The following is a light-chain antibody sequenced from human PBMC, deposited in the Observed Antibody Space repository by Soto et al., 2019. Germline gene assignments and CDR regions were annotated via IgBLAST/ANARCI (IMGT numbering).Light chain of an antibody. J-gene: IGLJ2*01. CDR3: GTWDSSLSAVV. CDR1: SSNIGNNY. V-gene: IGLV1-51*01. CDR2: DSN. Sequence: QSVLTQPPSVSAAPGQKGTISCSGSSSNIGNNYVSWYQQLPGTAPKLLIYDSNKRPSGIPDRFSGSKSGTSATLGITGLQTGDEADYYCGTWDSSLSAVVFGVGTKLTVL.